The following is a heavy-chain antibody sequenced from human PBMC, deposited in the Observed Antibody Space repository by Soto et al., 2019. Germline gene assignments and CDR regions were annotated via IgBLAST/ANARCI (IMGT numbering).Heavy chain of an antibody. CDR3: ARDIYSDGTVGTPHV. Sequence: QVQMVESGGGVVQPGRSLRLSCAVSGFIFINHAMHWVRQAAGKGLEWVAVISDDGSRKYYADSVKGRFTISRDNSKNTLYLQMNSLSDDDTAVYYCARDIYSDGTVGTPHVLGQGTMLIVSS. CDR1: GFIFINHA. CDR2: ISDDGSRK. V-gene: IGHV3-30*04. J-gene: IGHJ3*01. D-gene: IGHD2-21*01.